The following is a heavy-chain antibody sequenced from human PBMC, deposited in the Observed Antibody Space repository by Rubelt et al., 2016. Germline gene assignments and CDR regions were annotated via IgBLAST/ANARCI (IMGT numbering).Heavy chain of an antibody. J-gene: IGHJ6*02. CDR1: GYSFSSYS. D-gene: IGHD3-3*01. CDR2: IGIVNSLI. Sequence: VWGGGLVQPGGSLTLSCATSGYSFSSYSMNWVRQAPGKGLEWLSHIGIVNSLIDYADSVKGRFTISRDNAKNSLYLQMNSLRAEDTAVYYCARDRQYYASWSGYFHTVWGQGTTGTVSS. V-gene: IGHV3-48*04. CDR3: ARDRQYYASWSGYFHTV.